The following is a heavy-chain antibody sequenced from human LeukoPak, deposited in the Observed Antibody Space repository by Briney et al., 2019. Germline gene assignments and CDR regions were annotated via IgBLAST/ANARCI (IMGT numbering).Heavy chain of an antibody. V-gene: IGHV3-30*03. CDR3: ARGAGGFDY. CDR2: ISYDGSNK. D-gene: IGHD3-10*01. CDR1: GFTFSDYY. Sequence: PGGSLRLSCAASGFTFSDYYMSWIRQAPGKGLEWVAVISYDGSNKYYADSVKGRFTISRDNSKNTLYLQMNTLRAEDTAVYYCARGAGGFDYWGRGILVTVSS. J-gene: IGHJ4*02.